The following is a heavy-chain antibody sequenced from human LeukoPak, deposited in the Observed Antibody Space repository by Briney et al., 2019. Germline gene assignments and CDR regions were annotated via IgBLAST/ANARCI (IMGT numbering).Heavy chain of an antibody. CDR1: GGSISSYY. D-gene: IGHD3-22*01. CDR3: ASLGEYYDSSGYYHNWFDP. V-gene: IGHV4-4*09. J-gene: IGHJ5*02. Sequence: SETLSLTCTVSGGSISSYYWSWIRQPPGKGLEWIGYIYTSGSTNYNPSLKSRVTISVDTSKNQFSLKLSSVTAADTAVYYCASLGEYYDSSGYYHNWFDPWGQGTLVTVSS. CDR2: IYTSGST.